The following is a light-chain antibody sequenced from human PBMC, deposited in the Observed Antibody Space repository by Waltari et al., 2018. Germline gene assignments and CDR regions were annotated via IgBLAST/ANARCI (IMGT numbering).Light chain of an antibody. J-gene: IGLJ2*01. V-gene: IGLV1-47*01. CDR2: RNN. Sequence: QSVLKQPPSASGTPGQRVTISCSGGNSNIRGNYVFWYQHLPGTTPKLLIYRNNQRASGVPDRFSGSKSGTPASLAISGLRSEDEADYYCVTWDDSLRSVLFGGGTKLTVL. CDR1: NSNIRGNY. CDR3: VTWDDSLRSVL.